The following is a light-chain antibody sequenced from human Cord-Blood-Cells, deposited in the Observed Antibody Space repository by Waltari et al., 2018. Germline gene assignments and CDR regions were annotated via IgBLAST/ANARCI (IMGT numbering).Light chain of an antibody. Sequence: QSALTQHASVSGSPGQSITISCTGTSSDVGGSNYVSWYQQHPGKAPKLMIYDVSNRPSGVSNRFSGSKSGNTASLTISGLQAEDEADYYCSSYTSSSTLVFGTGTKVTVL. V-gene: IGLV2-14*01. CDR2: DVS. CDR3: SSYTSSSTLV. J-gene: IGLJ1*01. CDR1: SSDVGGSNY.